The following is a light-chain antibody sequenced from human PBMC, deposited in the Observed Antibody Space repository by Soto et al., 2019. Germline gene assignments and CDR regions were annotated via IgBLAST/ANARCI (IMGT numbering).Light chain of an antibody. J-gene: IGLJ1*01. V-gene: IGLV2-14*01. CDR1: SSDVGGYDY. Sequence: QSALTQPASVSGSPGQSITISCTGSSSDVGGYDYVSWYQQHPGKPPKLMMYDVSNRPSGVSDRFSGSKSGNTASLTISGLQAEDEADYYCSSYTSSSTSGVFGTGTKLTVL. CDR2: DVS. CDR3: SSYTSSSTSGV.